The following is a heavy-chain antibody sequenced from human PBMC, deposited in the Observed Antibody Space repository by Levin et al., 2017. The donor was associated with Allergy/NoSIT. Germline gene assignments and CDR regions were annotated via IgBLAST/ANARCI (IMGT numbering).Heavy chain of an antibody. CDR1: GQSITTFY. D-gene: IGHD5-12*01. V-gene: IGHV4-59*01. Sequence: SETLSLTCTVSGQSITTFYWSWIRQPPGKGLEWIGHIFHTGNTNYSPSLKSRVTMSLDTSKNQLSLKLTSVTAADTAVYYFARSRSCDSTTCYDDYNYLAPWGQGAPVIVSS. CDR2: IFHTGNT. J-gene: IGHJ5*02. CDR3: ARSRSCDSTTCYDDYNYLAP.